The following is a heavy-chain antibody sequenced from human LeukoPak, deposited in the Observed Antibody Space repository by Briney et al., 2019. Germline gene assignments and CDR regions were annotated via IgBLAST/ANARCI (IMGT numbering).Heavy chain of an antibody. J-gene: IGHJ3*02. CDR1: GFIFSSYT. CDR3: ARDVRAYSTSSSAFDI. Sequence: RGSLRLSCAASGFIFSSYTINWVRQAPGKGLEWVSSISSSSNYIYYGDSVKGRFTISRDNAKNSVYLQMNSLREEDTAVYYCARDVRAYSTSSSAFDIWGQGTMVTASS. D-gene: IGHD6-6*01. CDR2: ISSSSNYI. V-gene: IGHV3-21*01.